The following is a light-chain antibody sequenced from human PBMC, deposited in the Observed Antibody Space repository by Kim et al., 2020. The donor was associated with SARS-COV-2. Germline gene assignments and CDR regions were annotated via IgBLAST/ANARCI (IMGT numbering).Light chain of an antibody. CDR1: SGDIANSNC. V-gene: IGLV2-14*03. J-gene: IGLJ1*01. CDR2: DVR. CDR3: CSTSNTLDYV. Sequence: QSITISCSATSGDIANSNCVSWYQQHSGEAPRLIIYDVRDPPSGVSARFSGSKSANMASLTISGLRSEDEADYYCCSTSNTLDYVFGSGTKVTVL.